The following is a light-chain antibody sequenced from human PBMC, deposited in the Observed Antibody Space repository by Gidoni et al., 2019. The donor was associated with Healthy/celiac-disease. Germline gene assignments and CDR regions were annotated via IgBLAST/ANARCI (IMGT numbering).Light chain of an antibody. CDR3: QQYGSSPSFT. CDR2: GAS. J-gene: IGKJ3*01. V-gene: IGKV3-20*01. CDR1: QSVSSSY. Sequence: EIVLTQSPGTLSLSPGERATLSCRASQSVSSSYLAWYQQKPGQAPRLLIYGASSRATGIPGRFSGSGSGTDFTLTISRLEPEDFAVYYCQQYGSSPSFTFGPXTKVDIK.